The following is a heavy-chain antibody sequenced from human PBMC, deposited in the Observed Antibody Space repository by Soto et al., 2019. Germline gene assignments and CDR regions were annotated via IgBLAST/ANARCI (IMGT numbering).Heavy chain of an antibody. CDR2: ISGSGGTP. J-gene: IGHJ4*02. CDR3: AMGLAAAGPLDY. Sequence: EVQLVGSGGGLVKPGGSLRLSCAASGFTFSSHSMNWVRQDPGKGLEWVSAISGSGGTPYYADSVKGRFTISRDNSRNTLYLVLNSLRAEDTAVYYCAMGLAAAGPLDYWGQGTLVTVSS. CDR1: GFTFSSHS. D-gene: IGHD6-13*01. V-gene: IGHV3-23*04.